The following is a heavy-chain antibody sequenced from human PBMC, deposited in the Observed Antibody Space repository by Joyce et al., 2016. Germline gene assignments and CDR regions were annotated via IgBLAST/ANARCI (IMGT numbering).Heavy chain of an antibody. CDR2: NNQSGST. V-gene: IGHV4-34*01. J-gene: IGHJ5*02. CDR1: GGSFSGYY. D-gene: IGHD6-6*01. CDR3: ARGRVDYSTSYNWFDP. Sequence: QVQLQQWGAGLLKPSETLSLTCAVYGGSFSGYYWSWIRQPPGKGLEWIGENNQSGSTIYSTSLKSRVTISGDRSKKQISLKLTSVTAADTAIYYCARGRVDYSTSYNWFDPWGQGSLVTVSS.